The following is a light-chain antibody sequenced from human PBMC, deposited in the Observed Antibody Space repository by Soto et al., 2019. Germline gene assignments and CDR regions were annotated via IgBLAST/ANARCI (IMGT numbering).Light chain of an antibody. CDR3: QQYNNWLIT. V-gene: IGKV3-15*01. CDR2: GAS. J-gene: IGKJ5*01. CDR1: QSVYSN. Sequence: EIVMTQSPATLSVSPGERATLSCRASQSVYSNLAWYQEKPGQAPRLLIYGASTRATGIAARFSGSESGTEFTLTISSLQSEDFAVYYCQQYNNWLITFGQGTRLEIK.